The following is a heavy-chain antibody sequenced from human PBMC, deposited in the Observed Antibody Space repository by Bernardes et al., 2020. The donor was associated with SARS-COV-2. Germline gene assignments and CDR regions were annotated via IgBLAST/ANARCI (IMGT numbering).Heavy chain of an antibody. CDR2: INPNSGGT. CDR3: ARDNSITGYGMTNNWFDP. D-gene: IGHD5-12*01. J-gene: IGHJ5*02. CDR1: GYTFTGYY. V-gene: IGHV1-2*02. Sequence: ASVKVSCKASGYTFTGYYMHWVRQAPGQGLEWMGWINPNSGGTNYAQKFQGRVTMTRDTSISTAYMELSRLRSDDTAVYYCARDNSITGYGMTNNWFDPWGQGTLVTVSS.